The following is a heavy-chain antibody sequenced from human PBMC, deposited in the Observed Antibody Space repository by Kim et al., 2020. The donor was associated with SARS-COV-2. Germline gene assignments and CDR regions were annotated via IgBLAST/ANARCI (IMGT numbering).Heavy chain of an antibody. CDR1: GYSFATYW. V-gene: IGHV5-51*01. CDR3: ARTITMVRGPFDY. Sequence: GESLKISCKGSGYSFATYWIGWVRQMPGKGLEWMGIIYPGDSDTRYSPSFQGQVTISADKSFSTAYLQWSSLKASDTAMYYCARTITMVRGPFDYWGQGTLLTVSA. D-gene: IGHD3-10*01. J-gene: IGHJ4*02. CDR2: IYPGDSDT.